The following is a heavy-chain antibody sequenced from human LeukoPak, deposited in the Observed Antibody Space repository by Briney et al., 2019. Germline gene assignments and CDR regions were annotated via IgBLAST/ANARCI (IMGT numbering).Heavy chain of an antibody. V-gene: IGHV3-21*01. Sequence: GGSLRLSCAASGFTFSSYSMNWVRQAPGKGLEWVSSISSSSSYIYYADSVKGRFTISGDNAKNSLYLQMNSLRAEDTAVYYCARDWDVVVPAAVAFDYWGQGTLVTVSS. CDR3: ARDWDVVVPAAVAFDY. D-gene: IGHD2-2*01. CDR2: ISSSSSYI. J-gene: IGHJ4*02. CDR1: GFTFSSYS.